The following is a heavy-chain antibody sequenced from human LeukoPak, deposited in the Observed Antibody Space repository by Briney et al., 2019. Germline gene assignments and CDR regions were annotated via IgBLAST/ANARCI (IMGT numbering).Heavy chain of an antibody. J-gene: IGHJ4*02. D-gene: IGHD6-6*01. CDR1: GYSLIELS. V-gene: IGHV1-69*13. CDR3: ARSYSSSNGLDY. Sequence: SVKVSCKVSGYSLIELSMHWVRQAPGQGLGWMGGIIPIFGTANYAQKFQGRVTITADESTSTAYMELSSLRSEDTAVYYCARSYSSSNGLDYWGQGTLVTVSS. CDR2: IIPIFGTA.